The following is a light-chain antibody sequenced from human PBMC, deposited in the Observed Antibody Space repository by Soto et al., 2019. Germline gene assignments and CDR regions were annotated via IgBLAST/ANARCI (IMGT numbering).Light chain of an antibody. V-gene: IGLV2-8*01. Sequence: QSVLTQPASVSGSPGQSITISCTGTSSDVGGYNYVSWYQQNPGKVPKLMIYEVNKRPSGVPDRFSGSKSGNTASLTVSGLQAEDEADYYCTSYAGGNNVFGTGTQLTVL. CDR1: SSDVGGYNY. CDR2: EVN. CDR3: TSYAGGNNV. J-gene: IGLJ1*01.